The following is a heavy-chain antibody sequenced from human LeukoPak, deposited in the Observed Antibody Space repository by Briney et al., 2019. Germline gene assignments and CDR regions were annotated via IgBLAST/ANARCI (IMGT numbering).Heavy chain of an antibody. J-gene: IGHJ4*02. CDR2: IYYSGST. CDR1: GGSISSSSYY. Sequence: PSETLSLTCTVSGGSISSSSYYWGWIRQPPGKGLEWIGSIYYSGSTYYTPSLKSRVTISVDTSKNQFSLRVSSVTAADTAVYYCASLYGSGSYYPSDYWGQGTLVTVSS. V-gene: IGHV4-39*07. D-gene: IGHD3-10*01. CDR3: ASLYGSGSYYPSDY.